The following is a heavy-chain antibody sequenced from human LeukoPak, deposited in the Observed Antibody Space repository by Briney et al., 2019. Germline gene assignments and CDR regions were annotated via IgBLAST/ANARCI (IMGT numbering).Heavy chain of an antibody. Sequence: GASVTVSCKASGYTFTSYDINWVRQAPGQGLEWMGRMNPNSGNTGYAQKFQGRVTITRNTSISTAYMELSSLRSEDTAVYYCARTRHSQTIVGAYNWFDPWGQGTLVTVSS. V-gene: IGHV1-8*03. CDR2: MNPNSGNT. D-gene: IGHD1-26*01. J-gene: IGHJ5*02. CDR1: GYTFTSYD. CDR3: ARTRHSQTIVGAYNWFDP.